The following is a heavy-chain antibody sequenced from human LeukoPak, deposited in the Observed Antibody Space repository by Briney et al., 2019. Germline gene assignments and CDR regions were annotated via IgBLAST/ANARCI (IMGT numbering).Heavy chain of an antibody. J-gene: IGHJ4*02. Sequence: SLRLSCAASGFTFDDYAMHWVRQAPGKGLEWVSGISWNSGSIGYADSVKGRFTISRDNAKNSLYLQMNSLRAEDTAVYYCARDFYRIVVVPHYFDYWGQGTLVTVSS. CDR1: GFTFDDYA. CDR2: ISWNSGSI. D-gene: IGHD3-22*01. CDR3: ARDFYRIVVVPHYFDY. V-gene: IGHV3-9*01.